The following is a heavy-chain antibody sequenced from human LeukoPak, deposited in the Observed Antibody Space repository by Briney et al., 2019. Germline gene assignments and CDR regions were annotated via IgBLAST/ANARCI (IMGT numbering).Heavy chain of an antibody. D-gene: IGHD2-2*01. V-gene: IGHV4-38-2*02. CDR3: ATTFVPAAAPFDY. CDR2: IYHSGST. J-gene: IGHJ4*02. CDR1: GYSISSGYY. Sequence: SETLSLTRTVSGYSISSGYYWGWIRQPPGKGLEWIGSIYHSGSTYYNPSLKSRVTISVDTSKNQFSLKLSSVTAADTAVYYCATTFVPAAAPFDYWGQGTLVTVSS.